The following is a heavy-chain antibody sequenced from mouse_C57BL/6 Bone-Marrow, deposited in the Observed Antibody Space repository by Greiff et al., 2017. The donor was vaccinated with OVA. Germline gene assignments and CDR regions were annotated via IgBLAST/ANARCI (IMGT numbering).Heavy chain of an antibody. J-gene: IGHJ2*01. Sequence: VKVVESDAELVKPGASVKISCKVSGYTFTDHTIHWMKQRPEQGLEWIGYIYPRDGSTKYNEKFKGKATLTADKSSSTAYMQLNSLTSEDSAVYFCARNDYGKGDYFDYWGQGTTLTVSS. V-gene: IGHV1-78*01. CDR1: GYTFTDHT. D-gene: IGHD1-1*01. CDR2: IYPRDGST. CDR3: ARNDYGKGDYFDY.